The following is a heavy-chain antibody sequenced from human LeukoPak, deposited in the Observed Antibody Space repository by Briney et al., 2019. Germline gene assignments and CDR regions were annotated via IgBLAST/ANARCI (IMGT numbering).Heavy chain of an antibody. J-gene: IGHJ4*02. CDR1: GFTFSSYA. CDR3: AREDGYSGYDYELDY. CDR2: ISSNGGST. Sequence: GGSLRLSCAASGFTFSSYAMHWVRQAPGKGLEYVSAISSNGGSTYYANSVKGRFTISRDNSKNTLYLQMNSLRAEDTAVYYCAREDGYSGYDYELDYWGQGTLVTVSS. V-gene: IGHV3-64*01. D-gene: IGHD5-12*01.